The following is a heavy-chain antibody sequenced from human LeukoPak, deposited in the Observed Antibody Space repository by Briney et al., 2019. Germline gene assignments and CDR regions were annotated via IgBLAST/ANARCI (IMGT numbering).Heavy chain of an antibody. V-gene: IGHV1-2*02. Sequence: ASVKVSCKASGYTFTGYYMHWVRQAPGQGLEWMGWINPNSGGTNYAQKFQGRVTMTRDTSISTAYMELSRLRSDDTAVHYCARAGEITMIVVETFDYWGQGTLVTVSS. CDR1: GYTFTGYY. CDR2: INPNSGGT. CDR3: ARAGEITMIVVETFDY. D-gene: IGHD3-22*01. J-gene: IGHJ4*02.